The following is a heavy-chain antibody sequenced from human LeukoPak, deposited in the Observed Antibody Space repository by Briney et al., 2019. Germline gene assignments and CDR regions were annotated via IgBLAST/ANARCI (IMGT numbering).Heavy chain of an antibody. D-gene: IGHD4-11*01. CDR1: GFTFSSYS. J-gene: IGHJ4*02. CDR2: ISSSSTYI. CDR3: ARDPYSGLFDY. V-gene: IGHV3-21*01. Sequence: AGGSLRLSCAASGFTFSSYSMYWVRQAPGKGLEWVSSISSSSTYIYYADSVKGRFTISRDNAKNSLYLQMNSLRAEDTAVYYYARDPYSGLFDYWGQGTLVTVSS.